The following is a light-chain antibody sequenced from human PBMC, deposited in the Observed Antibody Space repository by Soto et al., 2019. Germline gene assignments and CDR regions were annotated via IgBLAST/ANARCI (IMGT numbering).Light chain of an antibody. CDR1: QSVSSKF. CDR3: QQYGSSPPIT. V-gene: IGKV3-20*01. Sequence: EFVLTQSPGTLSLSPGERATLSCRTSQSVSSKFLAWYQQKPGQAPRLLIYGASNRATGIPDRFSGSGSGTDFTLTISRLEPEDSAVYYCQQYGSSPPITFGQGTRME. J-gene: IGKJ5*01. CDR2: GAS.